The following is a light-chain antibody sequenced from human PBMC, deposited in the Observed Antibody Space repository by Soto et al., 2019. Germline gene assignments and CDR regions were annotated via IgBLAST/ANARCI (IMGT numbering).Light chain of an antibody. CDR3: TSYTRSTTLV. V-gene: IGLV2-14*03. CDR2: DVS. J-gene: IGLJ2*01. Sequence: QSVLTQPASVSGSPGQSITISCTGTSSDIGGYNYVSWYQQHPGTAPKLMIYDVSNRPSGVSNRFSGSKSGNTASLTISGLQAEDEADYYCTSYTRSTTLVFGGGTKLTGL. CDR1: SSDIGGYNY.